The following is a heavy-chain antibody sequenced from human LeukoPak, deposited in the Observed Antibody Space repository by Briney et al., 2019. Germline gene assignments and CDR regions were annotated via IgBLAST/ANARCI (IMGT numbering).Heavy chain of an antibody. J-gene: IGHJ4*02. Sequence: GGSLRLSCAASGFIFSNYWMSWVRQAPGKGLEWVANIKYDGSEKYYVDSVKGRFTISRDNVKNSLYLEMNSLRAEDTAMYYCAREVGDYVWGSYRSHYFDYWGQGTLVTVSS. D-gene: IGHD3-16*02. V-gene: IGHV3-7*03. CDR3: AREVGDYVWGSYRSHYFDY. CDR2: IKYDGSEK. CDR1: GFIFSNYW.